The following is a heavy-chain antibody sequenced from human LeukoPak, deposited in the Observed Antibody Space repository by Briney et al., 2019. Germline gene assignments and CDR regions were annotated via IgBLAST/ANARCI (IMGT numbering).Heavy chain of an antibody. Sequence: PGGSLRLSCAASGFTFSSFWMHWVCRAPGKGLVWVSRINTDGSSTSYADSVKGRFTVSRDNAKNTLYLQMNNLRAEDTAVYYCARSWKNSYGYFDYWGQGTLVTVSS. CDR2: INTDGSST. CDR3: ARSWKNSYGYFDY. D-gene: IGHD5-18*01. V-gene: IGHV3-74*01. J-gene: IGHJ4*02. CDR1: GFTFSSFW.